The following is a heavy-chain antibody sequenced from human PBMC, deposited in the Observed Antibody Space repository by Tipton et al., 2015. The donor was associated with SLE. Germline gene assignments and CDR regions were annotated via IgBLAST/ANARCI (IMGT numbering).Heavy chain of an antibody. Sequence: LRLSCTVSGGSFSGYYWNWIRQPPGKGLEWIGYIYDSGTTNFNPSLKSRVIISEDTSKNQFPLKLSSVTAADTAVYYCARDRLGGPFDSWGQGTLVTVSS. CDR3: ARDRLGGPFDS. D-gene: IGHD1-26*01. CDR1: GGSFSGYY. CDR2: IYDSGTT. V-gene: IGHV4-59*01. J-gene: IGHJ4*02.